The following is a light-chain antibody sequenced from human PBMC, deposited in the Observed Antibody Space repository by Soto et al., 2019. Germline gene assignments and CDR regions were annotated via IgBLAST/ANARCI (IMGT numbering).Light chain of an antibody. CDR1: SSDIGGYNY. CDR3: SSYVGNNNLV. Sequence: QSALTQPPSASGSPGQSVTISCTGTSSDIGGYNYVSWYQHHPGKAPKLMIYEVSKRPSGVPDRFSGSKSGNTASLTVSGLQDEDEADYYCSSYVGNNNLVFGGGTKLTVL. J-gene: IGLJ2*01. CDR2: EVS. V-gene: IGLV2-8*01.